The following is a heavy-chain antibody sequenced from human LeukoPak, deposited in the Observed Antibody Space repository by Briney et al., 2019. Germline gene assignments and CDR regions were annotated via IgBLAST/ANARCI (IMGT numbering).Heavy chain of an antibody. V-gene: IGHV3-23*01. CDR3: AKDALEYYYGSGSEFDY. Sequence: PGGSLRLSCAASGFTFSSYAMSWVRQAPGKGLEWVSAISGSGGSTYYADSVKGRFTISRDNSKNTLYLQMNSLRAEDTAVYYCAKDALEYYYGSGSEFDYWGQGTQVTVSS. D-gene: IGHD3-10*01. CDR2: ISGSGGST. CDR1: GFTFSSYA. J-gene: IGHJ4*02.